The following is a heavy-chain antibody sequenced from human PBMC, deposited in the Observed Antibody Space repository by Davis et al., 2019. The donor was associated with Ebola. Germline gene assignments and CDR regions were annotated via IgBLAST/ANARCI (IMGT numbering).Heavy chain of an antibody. J-gene: IGHJ4*02. CDR1: GFTFSDYN. CDR2: ISTGSHTI. V-gene: IGHV3-48*02. Sequence: GESLKISCAASGFTFSDYNMNWVRQAPGKRPEWISYISTGSHTIYYADSVRGRFTISRDNVKSSLYLQMNSLRDEDTAMYYCAKEGDRFLKGRSYVDYWGQGTLVTVSS. CDR3: AKEGDRFLKGRSYVDY. D-gene: IGHD3-3*01.